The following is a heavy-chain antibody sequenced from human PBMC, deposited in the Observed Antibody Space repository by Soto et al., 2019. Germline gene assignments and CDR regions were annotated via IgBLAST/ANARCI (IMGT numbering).Heavy chain of an antibody. CDR3: ASAYGGREAVSGRFDY. V-gene: IGHV1-69*01. D-gene: IGHD6-19*01. CDR2: IIPIFGTA. CDR1: GGTFSSYA. J-gene: IGHJ4*02. Sequence: QVQLVQSGAEVKKPGASVKVSCKASGGTFSSYAISWVRQAPGQGLEWMGGIIPIFGTANYAQKFHGRVTITADESTSTDYMELCSLRSEDTAVYYCASAYGGREAVSGRFDYWGQGTLVTVSS.